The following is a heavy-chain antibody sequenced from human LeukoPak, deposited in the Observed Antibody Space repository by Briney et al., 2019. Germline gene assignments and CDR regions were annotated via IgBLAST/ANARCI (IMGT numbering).Heavy chain of an antibody. J-gene: IGHJ4*02. Sequence: PGGSLRLSCTASGFTFDDYAMHWVRHAPAKGLEWVSLISGGGGTTDYADSVKGRFTISRDNRRNSLYLHMNSLRTEDTALYFCAKVYVGSWYAYDHWGQGTLVTVSS. CDR2: ISGGGGTT. CDR3: AKVYVGSWYAYDH. D-gene: IGHD6-13*01. CDR1: GFTFDDYA. V-gene: IGHV3-43*02.